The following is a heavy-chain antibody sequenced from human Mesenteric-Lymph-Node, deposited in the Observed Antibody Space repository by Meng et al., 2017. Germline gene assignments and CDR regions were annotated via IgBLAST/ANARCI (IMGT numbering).Heavy chain of an antibody. CDR3: ARGPQQWLVSPYYFDY. Sequence: SETLSLTCTVSGGSISSGSYYWSWIRQPPGKGLEWIGYIYYSGSTNYNPSLKSRVTISVDTSKNQFSLKLSSVTAADTAVYYCARGPQQWLVSPYYFDYWGQGTLVTVSS. CDR2: IYYSGST. V-gene: IGHV4-61*01. J-gene: IGHJ4*02. D-gene: IGHD6-19*01. CDR1: GGSISSGSYY.